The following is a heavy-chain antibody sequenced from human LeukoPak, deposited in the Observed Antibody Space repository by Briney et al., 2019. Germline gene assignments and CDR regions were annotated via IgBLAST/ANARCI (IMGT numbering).Heavy chain of an antibody. V-gene: IGHV4-31*03. CDR1: GGSISSGAYY. D-gene: IGHD5-24*01. J-gene: IGHJ5*02. CDR2: ISYSGCT. CDR3: ARDLGADGYNLRNWFDP. Sequence: SETLSLTCTVSGGSISSGAYYWSWIRQHPGKGLEWIGYISYSGCTYYNPSLKSRVTISVDMSKNQFSLKLSSVPAADKALYYCARDLGADGYNLRNWFDPWGQGTLVTVSS.